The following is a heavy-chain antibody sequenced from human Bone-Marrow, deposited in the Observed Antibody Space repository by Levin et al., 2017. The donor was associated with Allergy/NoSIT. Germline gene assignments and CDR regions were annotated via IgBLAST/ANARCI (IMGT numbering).Heavy chain of an antibody. CDR3: AKDIGYDSSAKTFFDY. J-gene: IGHJ4*02. D-gene: IGHD3-22*01. Sequence: GGSLRLSCAASGFTFDDYAMHWVRQAPGKGLEWVSGISWNSGSIGYADSVKGRFTISRDNAKNSLYLQMNSLRAEDTALYYCAKDIGYDSSAKTFFDYWGQGTLVTVSS. V-gene: IGHV3-9*01. CDR2: ISWNSGSI. CDR1: GFTFDDYA.